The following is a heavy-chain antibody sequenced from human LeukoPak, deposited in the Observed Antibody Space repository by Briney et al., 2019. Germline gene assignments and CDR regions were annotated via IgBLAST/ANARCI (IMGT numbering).Heavy chain of an antibody. CDR2: ISDSGGRT. J-gene: IGHJ4*02. CDR3: AKRGVVIRVILVGFHKEAYYFDS. D-gene: IGHD3-22*01. Sequence: GGSLRLSCAVSGITLSNYGMSWVRQAPGKGLEWVAGISDSGGRTNYADSVKGRVTISRDNPKNTLYLQMNSLRAEDTAVYFCAKRGVVIRVILVGFHKEAYYFDSWGQGALVTVSS. CDR1: GITLSNYG. V-gene: IGHV3-23*01.